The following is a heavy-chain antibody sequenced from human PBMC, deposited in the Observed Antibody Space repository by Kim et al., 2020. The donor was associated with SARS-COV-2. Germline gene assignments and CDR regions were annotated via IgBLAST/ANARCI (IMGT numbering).Heavy chain of an antibody. J-gene: IGHJ4*02. D-gene: IGHD6-13*01. CDR3: ARVPPRAAAFDY. Sequence: SETLSLTCTVSGGSISSGSYYWSWIRQPAGKGLEWIGRIYTSGSTNYNPSLKSRVTISVDTSKNQFSLKLSSVTAADTAVYYCARVPPRAAAFDYWGQGTLVTVSS. V-gene: IGHV4-61*02. CDR2: IYTSGST. CDR1: GGSISSGSYY.